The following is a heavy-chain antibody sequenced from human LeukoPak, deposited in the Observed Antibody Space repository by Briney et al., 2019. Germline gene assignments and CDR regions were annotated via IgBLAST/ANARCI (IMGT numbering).Heavy chain of an antibody. D-gene: IGHD3-9*01. J-gene: IGHJ4*02. CDR2: ISSNGGST. V-gene: IGHV3-64*01. Sequence: SGGSLRLSCAASGFTFSSYAMLWVRQAPGKGLEYVSAISSNGGSTYYANSVKGRFTISRDNSKNTLYLQMGSLRAEDMAVYYCARDRESYYDISTGQIGTAYFDYWGQGTLVTVSS. CDR1: GFTFSSYA. CDR3: ARDRESYYDISTGQIGTAYFDY.